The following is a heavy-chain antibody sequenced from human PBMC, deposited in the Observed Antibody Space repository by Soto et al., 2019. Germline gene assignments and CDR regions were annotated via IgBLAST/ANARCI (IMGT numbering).Heavy chain of an antibody. CDR3: AREPEGIAAALDY. V-gene: IGHV3-21*01. J-gene: IGHJ4*02. D-gene: IGHD6-13*01. Sequence: EVQLVESGGGLVKPGGSLRLSCAASGFTFRTYGMNWVRRAPGGGLEWVASISSSGSFIYYADSVNGRFTISRDDAEKSLYLQMNSLRAEDTALYYCAREPEGIAAALDYWGRGTLVTVSS. CDR2: ISSSGSFI. CDR1: GFTFRTYG.